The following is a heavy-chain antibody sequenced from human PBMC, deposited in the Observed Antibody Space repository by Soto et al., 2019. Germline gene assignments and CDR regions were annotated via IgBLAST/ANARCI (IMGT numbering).Heavy chain of an antibody. V-gene: IGHV4-31*03. CDR1: GGSVSSGPYY. CDR3: ARASHYGSGTKYFDF. CDR2: IHYTETT. D-gene: IGHD3-10*01. J-gene: IGHJ4*02. Sequence: QVLLQESGPGLVKPSQTLSLTCTVSGGSVSSGPYYWSWIRQHPGKGLEWIGYIHYTETTFYNPSLKSRLTLSVDTSKDQFSLKLSSVTAADTAVYYCARASHYGSGTKYFDFWGQGTLVTVSS.